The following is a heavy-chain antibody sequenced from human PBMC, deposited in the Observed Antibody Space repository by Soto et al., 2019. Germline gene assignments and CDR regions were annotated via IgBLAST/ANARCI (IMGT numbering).Heavy chain of an antibody. J-gene: IGHJ4*02. CDR2: ISSNGGGT. D-gene: IGHD3-22*01. CDR3: ARITNYYDTSAYYSDY. CDR1: GFTFSDYA. V-gene: IGHV3-64*01. Sequence: EVQLVESGGGLVQPGGSLRLSCVTSGFTFSDYAMHWVRQAPGKGLEYVSGISSNGGGTYYANSVKGRFTISRDNSNNTLYLQLGSLRGEDMDVYYCARITNYYDTSAYYSDYWGQGTLVTVSS.